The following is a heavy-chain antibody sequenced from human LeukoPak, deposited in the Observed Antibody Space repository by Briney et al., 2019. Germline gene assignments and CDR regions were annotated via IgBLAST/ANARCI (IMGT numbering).Heavy chain of an antibody. CDR3: ARVLHKRNYDSSDYYGY. Sequence: HPGGSLRLSCAASGFTFSSYSMNWVRQAPGKGLEWVSYISSGSSTIYYADSVKGRFTISRDNAKNSLYLQMNSLRAEDTAVYYCARVLHKRNYDSSDYYGYWGQGTLVTVSS. V-gene: IGHV3-48*01. CDR2: ISSGSSTI. D-gene: IGHD3-22*01. J-gene: IGHJ4*02. CDR1: GFTFSSYS.